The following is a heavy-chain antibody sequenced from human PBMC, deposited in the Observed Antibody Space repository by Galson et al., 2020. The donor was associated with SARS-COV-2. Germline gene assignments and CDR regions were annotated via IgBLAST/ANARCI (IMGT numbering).Heavy chain of an antibody. CDR3: AKGDVDTAMVYYFDS. V-gene: IGHV3-9*01. J-gene: IGHJ4*02. CDR2: ISWNSVDR. Sequence: SLKISCVGSGFIFEEYAMHWVRQVPGKGLEWVSGISWNSVDRDYAASVKGRFTISRDNVKNSLSLQMNSLRPEDTAFYYCAKGDVDTAMVYYFDSWGQGTLVTVSS. D-gene: IGHD5-18*01. CDR1: GFIFEEYA.